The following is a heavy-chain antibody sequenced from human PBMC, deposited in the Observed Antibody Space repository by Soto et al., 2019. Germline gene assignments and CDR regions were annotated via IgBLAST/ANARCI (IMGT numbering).Heavy chain of an antibody. V-gene: IGHV1-69*01. D-gene: IGHD2-2*01. CDR1: GGTFSSYA. Sequence: QVQLVQSGAEVKKPGSSVKVSCKASGGTFSSYAISWVRQAPGQGLEWMGGIIPIFGTANYAQKFQGRVTITADESTSKAYMELSSLRSEDTAVYYCARASIVVVPAAIAPRDTRKSIYYYYGMDVWGQGTTVTVSS. J-gene: IGHJ6*02. CDR2: IIPIFGTA. CDR3: ARASIVVVPAAIAPRDTRKSIYYYYGMDV.